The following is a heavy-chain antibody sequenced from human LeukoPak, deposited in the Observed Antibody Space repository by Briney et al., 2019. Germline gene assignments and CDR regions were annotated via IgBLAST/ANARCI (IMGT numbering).Heavy chain of an antibody. D-gene: IGHD3-22*01. CDR1: GFTFSSYG. J-gene: IGHJ4*02. V-gene: IGHV3-30*19. CDR2: ISYDGSNK. Sequence: PGGSLRLSCAASGFTFSSYGMHWVRQAPGKGPEWVTLISYDGSNKYYAASVKGRFTISRDNSKNTLYLQMNSLRAEDTAVYYCATGASEYYYDSSGPYWGQGTLVTVSS. CDR3: ATGASEYYYDSSGPY.